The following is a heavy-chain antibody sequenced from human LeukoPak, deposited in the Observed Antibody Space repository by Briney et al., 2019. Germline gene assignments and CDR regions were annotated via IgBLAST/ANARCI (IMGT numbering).Heavy chain of an antibody. V-gene: IGHV3-53*01. CDR1: GFTFGDYA. Sequence: GGSLRLSCTASGFTFGDYAMSWVRQAPGKGLEWVSVIYSGGSTYYADSVKGRFTISRDNSKNTLYLQMNSLRAEDTAVYYCASSSSLVFQHWGQGTLVTVSS. CDR2: IYSGGST. CDR3: ASSSSLVFQH. J-gene: IGHJ1*01. D-gene: IGHD3-16*01.